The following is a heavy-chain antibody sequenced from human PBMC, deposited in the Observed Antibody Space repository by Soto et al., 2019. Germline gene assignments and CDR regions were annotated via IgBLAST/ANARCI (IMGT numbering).Heavy chain of an antibody. CDR2: ISYDGSNK. V-gene: IGHV3-30*18. CDR3: AKVTKRWLQLYSWFDP. CDR1: GFTFSSYC. D-gene: IGHD5-12*01. Sequence: QVQLVESGGGVVQPGRSLRLSCAASGFTFSSYCMHWVRQAPGKGLEWVAVISYDGSNKYYADSVKGRFTISRDNSKNTLYLQMNSLRAEDTAVYYCAKVTKRWLQLYSWFDPWGQGTLVTVSS. J-gene: IGHJ5*02.